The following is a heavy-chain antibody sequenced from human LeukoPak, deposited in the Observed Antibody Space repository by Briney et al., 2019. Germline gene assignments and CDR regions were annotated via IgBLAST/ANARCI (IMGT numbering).Heavy chain of an antibody. CDR2: IYYSGST. Sequence: PSETLSLTCTVSGGSLSDYYWTWVRQPPGKGLEWIGYIYYSGSTNYNPSLKSRVTISVDTSKTQFSLKLTSVTAADTAVYYCARAHMISNAFDIWGQGTMVTVSS. D-gene: IGHD3-22*01. J-gene: IGHJ3*02. V-gene: IGHV4-59*01. CDR1: GGSLSDYY. CDR3: ARAHMISNAFDI.